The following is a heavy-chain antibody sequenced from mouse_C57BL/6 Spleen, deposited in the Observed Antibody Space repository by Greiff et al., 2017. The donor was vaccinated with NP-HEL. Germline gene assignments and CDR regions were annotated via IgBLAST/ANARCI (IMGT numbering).Heavy chain of an antibody. D-gene: IGHD1-1*01. Sequence: VQLQQSGPELVKPGASVKIPCKASGYTFTDYNMDWVKQSHGKSLEWIGDINPNNGGTIYNQKFKGKATLTVDKSSSTAYMELRSLTSEDTAVYYCARDYYYGSSDVHWYFDVWGTGTTVTVSS. J-gene: IGHJ1*03. CDR1: GYTFTDYN. CDR2: INPNNGGT. V-gene: IGHV1-18*01. CDR3: ARDYYYGSSDVHWYFDV.